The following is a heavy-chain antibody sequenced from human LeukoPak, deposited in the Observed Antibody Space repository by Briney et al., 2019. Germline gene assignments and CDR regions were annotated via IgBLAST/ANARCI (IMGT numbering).Heavy chain of an antibody. D-gene: IGHD3-16*01. V-gene: IGHV3-30-3*01. Sequence: GGSLRLSCAASGFTFSSYAMHWVRQAPGRGLEWVAVISYDGSNKYYADSVKGRFTISRDDSTNTLYLQMNSLRAEDTAVYYCARDPEVITFGGVISPHFDYWGQGTLVTVSS. J-gene: IGHJ4*02. CDR2: ISYDGSNK. CDR3: ARDPEVITFGGVISPHFDY. CDR1: GFTFSSYA.